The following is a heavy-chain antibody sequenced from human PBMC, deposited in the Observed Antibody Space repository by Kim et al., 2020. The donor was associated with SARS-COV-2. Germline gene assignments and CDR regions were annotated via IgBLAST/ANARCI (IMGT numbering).Heavy chain of an antibody. Sequence: SETLSLTCTVAGDSFSSGDYFWGWVRQTPGKGLEWIGISHYNGRNYYNPYLKSRVTFAVDTSKNHFSLILRSVTAADTAVYYCARHREFNDWPDPWGQGNLVTVSS. V-gene: IGHV4-39*01. CDR1: GDSFSSGDYF. J-gene: IGHJ5*02. CDR3: ARHREFNDWPDP. CDR2: SHYNGRN.